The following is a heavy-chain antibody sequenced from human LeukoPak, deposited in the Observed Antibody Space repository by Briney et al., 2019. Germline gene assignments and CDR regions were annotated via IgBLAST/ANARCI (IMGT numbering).Heavy chain of an antibody. CDR1: GYTFTSYY. CDR2: INPSGGST. CDR3: ARAGGRSWFDP. V-gene: IGHV1-46*01. Sequence: SVKVSCKASGYTFTSYYMHWVRQAAGPGLEWRGIINPSGGSTSYAQKFQGRVTMTTDTSMSTAYMELSRLTSDDTAVYYCARAGGRSWFDPWGQGTLVTVSS. J-gene: IGHJ5*02.